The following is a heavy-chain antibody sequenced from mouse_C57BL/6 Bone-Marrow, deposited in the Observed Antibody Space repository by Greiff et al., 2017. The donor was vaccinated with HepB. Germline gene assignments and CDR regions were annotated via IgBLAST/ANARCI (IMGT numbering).Heavy chain of an antibody. CDR2: IDPSDSYT. CDR1: GYTFTSYW. D-gene: IGHD5-2*01. J-gene: IGHJ2*01. CDR3: ARNSSFDY. V-gene: IGHV1-50*01. Sequence: QVQLQQSGAELVKPGASVKLSCKASGYTFTSYWMQWVKQRPGQGLEWIGEIDPSDSYTNYNQKFKGKATLTVDTSSSTAYMQLSSLTSEDSAVYYCARNSSFDYWGQGTTLTVSS.